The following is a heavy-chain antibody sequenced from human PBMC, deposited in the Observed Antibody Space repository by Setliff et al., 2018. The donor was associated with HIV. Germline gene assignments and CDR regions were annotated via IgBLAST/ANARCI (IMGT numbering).Heavy chain of an antibody. CDR3: AGGDTYYHDRSGYVKSALDAFDI. V-gene: IGHV4-39*01. CDR1: GDSISSTTYY. CDR2: IYYGGST. J-gene: IGHJ3*02. Sequence: SETLSLTCTVSGDSISSTTYYWGWIRQPPGKGLEWIGSIYYGGSTYYSSSLKSRVTISVDTSKNQFSLKVNFVTAADTAVYHCAGGDTYYHDRSGYVKSALDAFDIWGRGTLVTVSS. D-gene: IGHD3-22*01.